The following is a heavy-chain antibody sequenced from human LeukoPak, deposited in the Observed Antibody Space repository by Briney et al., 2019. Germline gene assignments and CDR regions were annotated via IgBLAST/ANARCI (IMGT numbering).Heavy chain of an antibody. CDR3: ARGGYGDYHFDS. D-gene: IGHD4-17*01. V-gene: IGHV3-48*01. Sequence: GGSLRLSCAASGFTFSIYSMNWVRQDPGKGPEWVSYISTTSGTIYYADSVKGRFTISRDNAKNSLSLQMNSLRAADTAVYYCARGGYGDYHFDSWGQGTQVTVS. J-gene: IGHJ4*02. CDR1: GFTFSIYS. CDR2: ISTTSGTI.